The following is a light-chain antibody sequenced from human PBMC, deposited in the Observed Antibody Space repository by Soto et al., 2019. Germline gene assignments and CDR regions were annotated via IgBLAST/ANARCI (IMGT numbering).Light chain of an antibody. CDR3: QQYGSSPRVT. Sequence: EIVLTQSPGTLSLSPGERATLSCRASQSVDSSYLAWYQQKPGQAPRLLIYGASNRATGIPDRFSGSGSGTDFTLTISSLEPEDFAVYYCQQYGSSPRVTFGPGTKVEIK. J-gene: IGKJ3*01. CDR2: GAS. CDR1: QSVDSSY. V-gene: IGKV3-20*01.